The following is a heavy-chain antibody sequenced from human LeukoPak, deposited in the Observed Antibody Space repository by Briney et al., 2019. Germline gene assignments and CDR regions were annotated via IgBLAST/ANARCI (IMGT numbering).Heavy chain of an antibody. CDR2: ILNSGSA. CDR1: GGSFSSYH. V-gene: IGHV4-59*01. J-gene: IGHJ4*02. CDR3: ARGRDGYNP. Sequence: SETLSLTCTVSGGSFSSYHWSWLRQPPGKGLEWIGYILNSGSATYNSSLKSRVTISADTSTNQFSLKLSSVTAADTAVYYCARGRDGYNPWGQGTLVIVSS. D-gene: IGHD5-24*01.